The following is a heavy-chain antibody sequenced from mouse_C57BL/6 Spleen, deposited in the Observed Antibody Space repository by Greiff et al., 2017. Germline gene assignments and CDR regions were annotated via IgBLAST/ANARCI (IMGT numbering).Heavy chain of an antibody. CDR3: APGSNYYFDY. D-gene: IGHD2-5*01. V-gene: IGHV1-42*01. J-gene: IGHJ2*01. CDR1: GYSFTGYY. Sequence: EVQLQQSGPELVKPGASVKISCKASGYSFTGYYMNWVKQSPEKSLEWIGEINPSTGGTTYNQKFKAKATLTVDKSSSTAYMQLKSLTSEDSAVYYCAPGSNYYFDYWGQGTTLTVSS. CDR2: INPSTGGT.